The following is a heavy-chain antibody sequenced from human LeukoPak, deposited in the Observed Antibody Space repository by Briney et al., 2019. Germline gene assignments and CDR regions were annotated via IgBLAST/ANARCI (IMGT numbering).Heavy chain of an antibody. CDR2: IYSGDNT. V-gene: IGHV3-53*01. Sequence: SGGSLRLSCAASGFLVSTNYMSWLRQAPGKGLGGVSVIYSGDNTYYSDSVKGRFTIYRDNSRNTLYLQMNSLRVEDTAVYYCGRDLGVGFCSSTGCNNLNMDVWGKGTTVTVSS. J-gene: IGHJ6*03. CDR3: GRDLGVGFCSSTGCNNLNMDV. D-gene: IGHD2-2*01. CDR1: GFLVSTNY.